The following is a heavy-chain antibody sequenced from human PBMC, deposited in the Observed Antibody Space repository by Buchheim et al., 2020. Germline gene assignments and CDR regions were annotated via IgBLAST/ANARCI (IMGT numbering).Heavy chain of an antibody. V-gene: IGHV4-39*07. CDR2: IYFSGSA. CDR3: ASNWGLYYFDY. D-gene: IGHD7-27*01. CDR1: GGSISSSSYS. Sequence: QLQLQESGPGLVNPSGTLSLTCSVSGGSISSSSYSWGWIRQPPGKGLEWLGSIYFSGSAFYNPALESRVTILVDRSKSQFSLHLNTVTAADTAMYYCASNWGLYYFDYWGQGTL. J-gene: IGHJ4*02.